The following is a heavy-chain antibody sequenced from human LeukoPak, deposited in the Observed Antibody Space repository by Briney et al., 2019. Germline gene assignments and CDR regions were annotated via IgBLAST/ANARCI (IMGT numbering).Heavy chain of an antibody. V-gene: IGHV4-59*01. J-gene: IGHJ3*01. D-gene: IGHD1-1*01. CDR3: ARDPGHNSFDF. CDR1: GGSISSYY. CDR2: IYSTGST. Sequence: SETLSLTCSVSGGSISSYYWSWIRQPPGKGLEWIGYIYSTGSTNYNPSLKSRVTISVDTSKNQFSLKLTSVTAADTAVYYCARDPGHNSFDFWGQGTMVTVSS.